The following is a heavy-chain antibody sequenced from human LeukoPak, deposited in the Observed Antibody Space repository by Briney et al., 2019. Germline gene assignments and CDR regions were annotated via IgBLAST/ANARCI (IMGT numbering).Heavy chain of an antibody. Sequence: SETLSLTCAVSGGSISSGGYSWSWIRQPPGKGLGWIGYIYHSGSTYYNPSLKSRVTISVDRSKNQFSLKLSSVTAADTAVYYCARVGNDCSSTSCYDDSNWFDPWGQGTLVTVSS. CDR1: GGSISSGGYS. D-gene: IGHD2-2*01. V-gene: IGHV4-30-2*01. CDR2: IYHSGST. J-gene: IGHJ5*02. CDR3: ARVGNDCSSTSCYDDSNWFDP.